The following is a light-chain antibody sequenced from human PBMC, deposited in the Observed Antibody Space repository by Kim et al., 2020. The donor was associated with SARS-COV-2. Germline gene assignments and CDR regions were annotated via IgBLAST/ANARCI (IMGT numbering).Light chain of an antibody. V-gene: IGLV1-51*01. Sequence: VTLPCSGGVSNIGSNDVAWYQQLPGTAPKLIIYDTHNRPSGSSDRFSGSKSGTSATLDITGLQPGDEADYFCGTWDNTLRGAVFGGGTQLTVL. J-gene: IGLJ2*01. CDR1: VSNIGSND. CDR2: DTH. CDR3: GTWDNTLRGAV.